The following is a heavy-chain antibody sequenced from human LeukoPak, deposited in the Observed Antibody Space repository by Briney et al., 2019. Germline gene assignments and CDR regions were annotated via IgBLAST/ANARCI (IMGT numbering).Heavy chain of an antibody. CDR1: GGTFSSYA. D-gene: IGHD3-22*01. V-gene: IGHV1-69*13. CDR3: ARVRGYYYDSSGYSPRVYYFDY. Sequence: ASVKVSCKASGGTFSSYAISWVRQAPGQGLEWMGGIIPIFGTANYAQKFQGGVTITADESTSTAYMELSSLRSDDTAVYYCARVRGYYYDSSGYSPRVYYFDYWGQGTLVTVSS. J-gene: IGHJ4*02. CDR2: IIPIFGTA.